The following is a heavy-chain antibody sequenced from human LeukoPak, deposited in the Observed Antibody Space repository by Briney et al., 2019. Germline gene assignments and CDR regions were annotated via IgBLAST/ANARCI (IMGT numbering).Heavy chain of an antibody. CDR3: ARGGPLGDTNRFDF. J-gene: IGHJ4*02. D-gene: IGHD3-10*01. Sequence: GGSLRLSCAASGFIFTSYAMHWVRQAPGKGLECVALLAYDGTNEYYAHSVKGRFTISRDNSNNTVSLQMNSLRLDDTAVYYCARGGPLGDTNRFDFWGQGALVTVSS. CDR2: LAYDGTNE. V-gene: IGHV3-30*04. CDR1: GFIFTSYA.